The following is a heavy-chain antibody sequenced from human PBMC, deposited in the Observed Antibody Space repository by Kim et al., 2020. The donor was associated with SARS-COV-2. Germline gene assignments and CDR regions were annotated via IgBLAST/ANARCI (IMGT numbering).Heavy chain of an antibody. CDR2: ISGSGGST. CDR1: GFTFSSYA. Sequence: GGSLRLSCAASGFTFSSYAMSWVRQAPGKGLEWVSAISGSGGSTYYADSVKGRFTISRDNSKNTLYLQMNSLRAEDTAVYYCAKDSLLLMVYAINYYYGMDVWGQGTTVTFSS. J-gene: IGHJ6*02. V-gene: IGHV3-23*01. D-gene: IGHD2-8*01. CDR3: AKDSLLLMVYAINYYYGMDV.